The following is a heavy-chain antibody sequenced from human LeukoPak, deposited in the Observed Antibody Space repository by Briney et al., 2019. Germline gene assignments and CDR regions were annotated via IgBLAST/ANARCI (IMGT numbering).Heavy chain of an antibody. D-gene: IGHD2-8*01. V-gene: IGHV4-59*12. CDR2: IYYSGST. Sequence: SETLSLTCTVSGGSISSYYWSWIRQPPGKGLEWIGYIYYSGSTKYNPSFKSRVTISVDTSKNQFSLKLSSVTAADTAVYYCARALRTYDQNWFDPWGQGTLVTVSS. CDR1: GGSISSYY. CDR3: ARALRTYDQNWFDP. J-gene: IGHJ5*02.